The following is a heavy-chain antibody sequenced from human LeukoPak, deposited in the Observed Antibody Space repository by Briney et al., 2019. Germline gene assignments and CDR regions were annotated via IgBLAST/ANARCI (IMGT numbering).Heavy chain of an antibody. CDR3: ARETAVAGTTDWFDP. J-gene: IGHJ5*02. Sequence: SETLSLTCAVYGGSFSGYYWSRIRQPPGKGLEWIGEINHSGSTNYNPSLKSRVTISVDTSKNQFSLKLSSVTAADTAVYYCARETAVAGTTDWFDPWGQGTLVTVSS. V-gene: IGHV4-34*01. CDR1: GGSFSGYY. CDR2: INHSGST. D-gene: IGHD6-19*01.